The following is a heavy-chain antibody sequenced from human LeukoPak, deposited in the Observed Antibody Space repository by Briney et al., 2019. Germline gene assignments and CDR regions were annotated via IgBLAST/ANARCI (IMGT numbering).Heavy chain of an antibody. CDR1: GGSISSYY. J-gene: IGHJ4*02. CDR3: ASGYYDSSGYYSFDY. Sequence: SETLSLTCTVSGGSISSYYWSWIRQPPGKGLEWIGYIYYSGSTNYNPSLKSRVTISVDTSKNQFSLKLSSVTAADTAVYYCASGYYDSSGYYSFDYWGQRTLVTVSS. CDR2: IYYSGST. V-gene: IGHV4-59*01. D-gene: IGHD3-22*01.